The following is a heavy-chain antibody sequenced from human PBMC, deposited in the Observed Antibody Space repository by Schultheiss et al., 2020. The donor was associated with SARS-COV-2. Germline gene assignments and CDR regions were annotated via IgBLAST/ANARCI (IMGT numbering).Heavy chain of an antibody. Sequence: GESLKISCAASGFTFSSYSMNWVRQAPGKGLEWVSAISGSGGSTYYADSVKGRFTISRDNSKNTVCLQMNSVRAEDTAVYYCATVAGGYGSGSYHDYWGQGTLVTVSS. V-gene: IGHV3-23*01. CDR2: ISGSGGST. J-gene: IGHJ4*02. D-gene: IGHD3-10*01. CDR1: GFTFSSYS. CDR3: ATVAGGYGSGSYHDY.